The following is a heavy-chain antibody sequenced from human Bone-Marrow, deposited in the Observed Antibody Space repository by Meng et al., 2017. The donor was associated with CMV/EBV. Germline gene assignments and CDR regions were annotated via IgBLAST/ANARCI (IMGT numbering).Heavy chain of an antibody. V-gene: IGHV4-34*01. CDR1: GGSLNSHY. CDR2: INDSGST. D-gene: IGHD6-13*01. J-gene: IGHJ5*02. CDR3: ARPAGYSSSWYWFEP. Sequence: VSGGSLNSHYWTWIRQPPGKGLEWIGEINDSGSTNYNPSLKSRVTISVDTSKNQFSLELRSVTAADTAVYYCARPAGYSSSWYWFEPWGQGTLVTVSS.